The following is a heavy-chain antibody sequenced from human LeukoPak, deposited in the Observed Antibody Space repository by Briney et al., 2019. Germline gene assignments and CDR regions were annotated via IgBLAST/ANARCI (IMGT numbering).Heavy chain of an antibody. CDR1: GFTFSDSA. D-gene: IGHD6-19*01. Sequence: QPGGSLKLSCAASGFTFSDSAMNWVRQASGKGLEWVGHIRGKTNSYATAYAASVRGRFTISRDDSKNTAYLQMNSLKTEDTAVYYCTGGSGWYSPDYWGQGTLVIVSS. CDR2: IRGKTNSYAT. V-gene: IGHV3-73*01. CDR3: TGGSGWYSPDY. J-gene: IGHJ4*02.